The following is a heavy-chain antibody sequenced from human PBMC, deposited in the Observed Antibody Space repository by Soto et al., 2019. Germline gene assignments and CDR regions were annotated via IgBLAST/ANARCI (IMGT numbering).Heavy chain of an antibody. J-gene: IGHJ4*02. CDR2: IEYNAKNR. D-gene: IGHD7-27*01. CDR3: TRGGARTTYWGLFDS. V-gene: IGHV3-33*05. Sequence: QVQLVESGGGVVQPGTSLRLSCTVSGFTFNSYGIHWVRQAPGKGLEWLALIEYNAKNRFYADSVKGRFSISRDSAKNTVYLQMDSLRVEDTAVYYCTRGGARTTYWGLFDSWGQGTLVTVSS. CDR1: GFTFNSYG.